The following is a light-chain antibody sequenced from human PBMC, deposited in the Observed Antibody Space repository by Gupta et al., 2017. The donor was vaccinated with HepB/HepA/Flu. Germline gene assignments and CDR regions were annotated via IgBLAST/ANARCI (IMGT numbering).Light chain of an antibody. J-gene: IGLJ2*01. CDR2: EVN. Sequence: QSALTQPPSASGSPGHSVTISCTGTSSDVGGYNFVSWFQQHPGKAPKLMIYEVNKRPSGVPDRFSGSKSGNTASLTVSGLQTEDEADYYCSSYAGSNNVFFGGGTKLTVL. CDR3: SSYAGSNNVF. CDR1: SSDVGGYNF. V-gene: IGLV2-8*01.